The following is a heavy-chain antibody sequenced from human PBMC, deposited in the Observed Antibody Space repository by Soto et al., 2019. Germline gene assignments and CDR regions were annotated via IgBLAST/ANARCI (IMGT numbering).Heavy chain of an antibody. CDR3: ARRPAYCGGDCYFDFDY. V-gene: IGHV4-39*01. CDR1: GGSISSSSYY. Sequence: PSETLSLTCAVYGGSISSSSYYWGWIRQPPGKGLEWIGSIYYSGSTYYNPSLKSRVTISVDTSKNQFSLKLSSVTAADTAVYYCARRPAYCGGDCYFDFDYWGQGTLVTVSS. J-gene: IGHJ4*02. D-gene: IGHD2-21*02. CDR2: IYYSGST.